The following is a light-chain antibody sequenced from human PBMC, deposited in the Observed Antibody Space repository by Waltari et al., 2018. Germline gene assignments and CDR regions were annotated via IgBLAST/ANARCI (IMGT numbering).Light chain of an antibody. Sequence: EIVLTQSPGTLSLSEGERATLSCRASQTVRTTYLAWYQQKPGQAPTLLIYGSSRATGIPDRFSGSGSGTDFSLTISSLEPEDFTVYYCQQYDISPLTFGGGTKVEIK. J-gene: IGKJ4*01. CDR2: GSS. V-gene: IGKV3-20*01. CDR1: QTVRTTY. CDR3: QQYDISPLT.